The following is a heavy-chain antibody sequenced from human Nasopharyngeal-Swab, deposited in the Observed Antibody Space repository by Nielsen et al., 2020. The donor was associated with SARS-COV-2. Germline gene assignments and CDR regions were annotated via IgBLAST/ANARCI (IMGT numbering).Heavy chain of an antibody. CDR1: GYSFTNHW. D-gene: IGHD2-15*01. CDR2: IYPGDSHI. J-gene: IGHJ2*01. V-gene: IGHV5-51*01. CDR3: ARQSCSGGTCYSWWYFDL. Sequence: GESPKIPCKGSGYSFTNHWIGWVRQMPGKGLELIGIIYPGDSHIKYSPSLQGQVTISADKSSSTAYLQWSSLKASDSGMYYCARQSCSGGTCYSWWYFDLWGRGTLVTVSS.